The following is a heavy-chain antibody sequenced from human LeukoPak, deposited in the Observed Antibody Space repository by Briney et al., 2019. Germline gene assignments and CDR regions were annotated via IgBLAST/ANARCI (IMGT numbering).Heavy chain of an antibody. CDR1: GFTFSSYG. D-gene: IGHD6-19*01. CDR2: IWYDGSNK. Sequence: QPGRSLRLSCAASGFTFSSYGMHWVRQAPGKGLEWVAVIWYDGSNKYYADSVKGRFSISKDNSKNTLYLQMNSLRAEDTAVYYCASHGGYSSVDYFDYWGQGTLVTVSS. V-gene: IGHV3-33*01. CDR3: ASHGGYSSVDYFDY. J-gene: IGHJ4*02.